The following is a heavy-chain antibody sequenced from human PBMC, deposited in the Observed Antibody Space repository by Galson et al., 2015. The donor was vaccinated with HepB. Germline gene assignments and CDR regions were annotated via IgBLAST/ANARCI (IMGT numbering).Heavy chain of an antibody. CDR3: ARGNNCYGSGSYYNEYLNWFDP. D-gene: IGHD3-10*01. CDR1: GDSVSSNSAA. V-gene: IGHV6-1*01. Sequence: CAISGDSVSSNSAAWNWIRQSPSRGPEWLGRTYYRSKWYNDYAVSVKSRITINPDTSKNQFSLQLNSVTPEDTAVYYCARGNNCYGSGSYYNEYLNWFDPWGQGTQVTVSS. J-gene: IGHJ5*02. CDR2: TYYRSKWYN.